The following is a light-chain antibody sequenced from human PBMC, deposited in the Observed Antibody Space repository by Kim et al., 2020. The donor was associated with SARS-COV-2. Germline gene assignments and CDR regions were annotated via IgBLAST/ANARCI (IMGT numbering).Light chain of an antibody. V-gene: IGKV1-16*02. J-gene: IGKJ5*01. CDR2: GAS. CDR3: QQYHSYPIT. Sequence: ASVGSRVTITCRASQDISNYLAWFQKKPGKAPKSLIYGASSLHTGVPSKFSGSGSGTDFTLTTSSLQPEDFATYYCQQYHSYPITFGQGTRLEIK. CDR1: QDISNY.